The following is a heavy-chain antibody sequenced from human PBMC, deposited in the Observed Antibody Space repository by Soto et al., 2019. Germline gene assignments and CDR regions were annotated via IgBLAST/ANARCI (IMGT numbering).Heavy chain of an antibody. D-gene: IGHD1-26*01. CDR3: ARSTLGVGDSLDDFDI. CDR2: IIPIFGTA. Sequence: GASVKVSCKASGGTFSSYAISWVRQAPGQGLEWTGGIIPIFGTANYAQKFQGRVTITADESTSTAYMELSSLRSEDTAVYYCARSTLGVGDSLDDFDIWGQGTMVTVSS. V-gene: IGHV1-69*13. J-gene: IGHJ3*02. CDR1: GGTFSSYA.